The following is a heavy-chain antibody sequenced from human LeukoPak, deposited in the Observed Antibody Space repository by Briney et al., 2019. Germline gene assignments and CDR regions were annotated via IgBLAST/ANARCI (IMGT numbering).Heavy chain of an antibody. D-gene: IGHD3-22*01. V-gene: IGHV3-23*01. Sequence: GGSLRLSCAGSGFTFRIYAMSWVRQAPGKGLEWVSAISGSGGSTYYADSVKGRFTISRDNSKNTLYLQMNSLRVEDTAVYYCARVLNYYDSSGYYFSYWGQGTLVTVSS. J-gene: IGHJ4*02. CDR2: ISGSGGST. CDR3: ARVLNYYDSSGYYFSY. CDR1: GFTFRIYA.